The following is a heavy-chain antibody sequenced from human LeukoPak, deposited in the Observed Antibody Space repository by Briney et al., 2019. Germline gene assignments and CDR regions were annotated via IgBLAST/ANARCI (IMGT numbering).Heavy chain of an antibody. CDR2: INPSGSST. CDR3: ARDRTKIPGISMVRGVTKFYYYYMGI. V-gene: IGHV1-46*01. J-gene: IGHJ6*03. Sequence: ASVKVSCKASGYSFTSHYMHWVRQAPGQGLEWMGLINPSGSSTLYAQKFQGRVTMTRDMSTTTDYMELSSLRSDDTAVYFCARDRTKIPGISMVRGVTKFYYYYMGIWGKGTTVTVSS. D-gene: IGHD3-10*01. CDR1: GYSFTSHY.